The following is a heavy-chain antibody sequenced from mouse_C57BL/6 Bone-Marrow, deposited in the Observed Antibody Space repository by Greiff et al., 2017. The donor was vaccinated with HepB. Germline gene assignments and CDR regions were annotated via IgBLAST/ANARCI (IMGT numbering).Heavy chain of an antibody. CDR3: ASLLLGDY. J-gene: IGHJ2*01. D-gene: IGHD1-1*01. Sequence: EVMLVESGGDLVKPGGSLKLSCAASGFTFSSYGMSWVRQTPDKRLEWVATISSGGSYTYYPDSVKGRFTISRDNAKNTLYLQMSSLKSEDTAMYYCASLLLGDYWGQGTTLTVSS. CDR2: ISSGGSYT. V-gene: IGHV5-6*01. CDR1: GFTFSSYG.